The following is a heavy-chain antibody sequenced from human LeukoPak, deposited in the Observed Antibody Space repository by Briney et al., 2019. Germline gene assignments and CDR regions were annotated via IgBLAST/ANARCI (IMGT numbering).Heavy chain of an antibody. CDR1: GYSFTLYA. D-gene: IGHD3-3*01. CDR2: INTNTGNS. V-gene: IGHV7-4-1*02. CDR3: ARDPPYNDFWSDYTIFDP. J-gene: IGHJ5*02. Sequence: GASVKVSCKASGYSFTLYAMNWVRQAPGQGLEWMGWINTNTGNSTYAQGFTGRFVFSLDTSVSTAYLQITSLKAEDTAVYYCARDPPYNDFWSDYTIFDPWGQGTLVTVSS.